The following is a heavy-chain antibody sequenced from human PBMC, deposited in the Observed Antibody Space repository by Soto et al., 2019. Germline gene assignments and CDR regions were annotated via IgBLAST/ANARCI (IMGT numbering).Heavy chain of an antibody. Sequence: SVKVSCKASGGTFSSYAISWVRQAPGQGLEWMGGIIPIFGTANYAQKFQGRVTITADESTSTAYMELSSLRSEDTAVYYCARDPRYIVVVPAAFYGMDVCGQGTTVTVSS. CDR3: ARDPRYIVVVPAAFYGMDV. CDR2: IIPIFGTA. J-gene: IGHJ6*02. D-gene: IGHD2-2*01. V-gene: IGHV1-69*13. CDR1: GGTFSSYA.